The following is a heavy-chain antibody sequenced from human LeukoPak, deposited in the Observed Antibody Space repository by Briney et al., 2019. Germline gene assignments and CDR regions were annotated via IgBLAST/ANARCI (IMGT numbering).Heavy chain of an antibody. Sequence: SSETLSLTCTVSGGSIRNSYWSWIRQPPGKGLEWIGYIYYSGSTNYNPSLKSRVTISVDTSKNQFSLKLSSVSAADTAVYYCARGGGIAAGPRDIWGQGTMVTVSS. CDR1: GGSIRNSY. CDR2: IYYSGST. D-gene: IGHD6-13*01. CDR3: ARGGGIAAGPRDI. J-gene: IGHJ3*02. V-gene: IGHV4-59*01.